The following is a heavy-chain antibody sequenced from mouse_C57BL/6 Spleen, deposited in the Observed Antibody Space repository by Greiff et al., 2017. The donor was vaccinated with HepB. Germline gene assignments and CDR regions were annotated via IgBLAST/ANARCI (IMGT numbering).Heavy chain of an antibody. J-gene: IGHJ2*01. V-gene: IGHV1-52*01. CDR1: GYTFTSYW. Sequence: QVQLQQPGAELVRPGSSVKLSCKASGYTFTSYWMHWVKQRPIQGLEWIGNIDPSDSETHYNQKFKDKATLTVDKSSSTAYMQLSSLTSEDSAVYCGASGRGGIYFDYWGQGTTLTVSS. CDR2: IDPSDSET. D-gene: IGHD4-1*01. CDR3: ASGRGGIYFDY.